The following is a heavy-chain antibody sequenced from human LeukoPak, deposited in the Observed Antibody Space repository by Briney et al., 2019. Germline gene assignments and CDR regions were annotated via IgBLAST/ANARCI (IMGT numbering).Heavy chain of an antibody. CDR1: GYTFTSYD. J-gene: IGHJ5*02. V-gene: IGHV1-8*01. CDR2: MNPNSGNT. CDR3: ARRPPRYYSVNWFDP. D-gene: IGHD3-10*01. Sequence: ASVKVSCKASGYTFTSYDINWARQATGQGLEWMGWMNPNSGNTGYAQKFQGRVTMTRNTSISTAYMELSSLRSEDTAVYYCARRPPRYYSVNWFDPWGQGTLVTVSS.